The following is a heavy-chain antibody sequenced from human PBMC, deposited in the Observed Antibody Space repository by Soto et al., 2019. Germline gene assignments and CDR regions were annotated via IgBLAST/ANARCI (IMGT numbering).Heavy chain of an antibody. CDR2: IYYSGST. CDR1: GDSISSYY. Sequence: PSETLSLTCTVSGDSISSYYWSWIRQPPGKGLEWIGYIYYSGSTNYSPSLKSRVTISVDTSMNQFSLKLSSVTAADTAVYYCARHQKAVALCYFDYWGLGTLVTVSS. CDR3: ARHQKAVALCYFDY. V-gene: IGHV4-59*12. D-gene: IGHD6-19*01. J-gene: IGHJ4*02.